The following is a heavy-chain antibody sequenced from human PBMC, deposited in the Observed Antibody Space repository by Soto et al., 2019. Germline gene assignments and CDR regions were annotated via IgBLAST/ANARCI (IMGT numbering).Heavy chain of an antibody. V-gene: IGHV3-23*01. CDR2: ISGSGGST. D-gene: IGHD3-22*01. Sequence: GSLRLSCAASGFTFSSYAMSWVRQAPGKGLEWVSAISGSGGSTYYADSVKGRFTISRDNSKNTLYLQMNSLRAEDTAVYYCAKTEYYDSSGYPHYWGQGTLVTVSS. CDR3: AKTEYYDSSGYPHY. J-gene: IGHJ4*02. CDR1: GFTFSSYA.